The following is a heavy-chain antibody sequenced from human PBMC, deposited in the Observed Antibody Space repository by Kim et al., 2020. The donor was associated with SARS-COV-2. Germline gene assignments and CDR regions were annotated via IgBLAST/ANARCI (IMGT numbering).Heavy chain of an antibody. CDR3: ARDISAAL. CDR2: GGST. J-gene: IGHJ4*02. D-gene: IGHD6-13*01. Sequence: GGSTYYADAVRGRYTIYRDNSKNTLYLQMSSLRAEDTAVYYCARDISAALWGQGTLVTVSS. V-gene: IGHV3-53*01.